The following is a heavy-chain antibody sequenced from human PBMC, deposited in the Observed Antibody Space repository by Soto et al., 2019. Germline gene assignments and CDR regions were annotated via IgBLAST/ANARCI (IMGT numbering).Heavy chain of an antibody. Sequence: GASVKVSCKASGGTFSRYAISWVRQAPGQGLEWMGGIIPIFGTANYAQKFQGRVTITADKSTSTAYMELSSLRSEDTAVYYCARDGRIGRPAYYYYYGMDVWGQGTTVTVSS. CDR1: GGTFSRYA. D-gene: IGHD1-26*01. CDR3: ARDGRIGRPAYYYYYGMDV. CDR2: IIPIFGTA. V-gene: IGHV1-69*06. J-gene: IGHJ6*02.